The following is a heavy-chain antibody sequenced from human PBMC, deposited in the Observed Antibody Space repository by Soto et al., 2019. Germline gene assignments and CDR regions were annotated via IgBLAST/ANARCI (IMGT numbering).Heavy chain of an antibody. D-gene: IGHD6-6*01. J-gene: IGHJ6*02. CDR3: ARIPGSRIVAARPPYGMVV. CDR1: GGSFSGYY. V-gene: IGHV4-34*01. CDR2: INHSGST. Sequence: QVQLQQWGAGLLKPSETLSLTCAVYGGSFSGYYWRWIRHPPGNGLEWIWEINHSGSTNYNPSLKSRITIAVDTSMNQFSLKRSSVTASDTAVYYCARIPGSRIVAARPPYGMVVWGQGTTVTVS.